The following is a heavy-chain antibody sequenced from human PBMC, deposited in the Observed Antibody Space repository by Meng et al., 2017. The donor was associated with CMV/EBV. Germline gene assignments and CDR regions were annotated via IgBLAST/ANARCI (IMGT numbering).Heavy chain of an antibody. Sequence: HITLKESGPTLLTPQQPLTLTCTFSGFPPSTSGVGVGWIPQPPGKALEWLALIYWDDDKRYRPSLKSRLTITKDTSKNQVVLTMTNMDPVDTATYYCARGGLRGFDYWGQGTLVTVSS. J-gene: IGHJ4*02. CDR1: GFPPSTSGVG. D-gene: IGHD4-17*01. CDR3: ARGGLRGFDY. V-gene: IGHV2-5*02. CDR2: IYWDDDK.